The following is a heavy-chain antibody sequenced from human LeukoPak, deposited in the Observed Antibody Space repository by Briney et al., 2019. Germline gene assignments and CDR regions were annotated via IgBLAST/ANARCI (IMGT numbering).Heavy chain of an antibody. Sequence: SETLSLTCTVSGGSISSGSYYWSWIRQPAGKGLEWIGRIYTSGSTNYNPSLKSRVTISVDTSKNQFSLKLSSVTAADTAVYYCARDTVYCSSTSCYGWFDPWGQGTLVTVSS. J-gene: IGHJ5*02. V-gene: IGHV4-61*02. D-gene: IGHD2-2*01. CDR2: IYTSGST. CDR1: GGSISSGSYY. CDR3: ARDTVYCSSTSCYGWFDP.